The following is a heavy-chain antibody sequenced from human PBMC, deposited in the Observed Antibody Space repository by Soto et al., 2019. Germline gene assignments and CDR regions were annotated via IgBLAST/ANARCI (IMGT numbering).Heavy chain of an antibody. CDR2: INAGNGNT. Sequence: QVQLVQSGAEVKKPGASVKVSCQASGYTFTSYAMHWVRQAPGQRLEWMGWINAGNGNTKHSQKLQGRVTITRDTSASTAYMEMSSLRSEDTAVYYCARGPGGPDGPGDYWGQGTLVTVSS. V-gene: IGHV1-3*01. D-gene: IGHD2-15*01. J-gene: IGHJ4*02. CDR1: GYTFTSYA. CDR3: ARGPGGPDGPGDY.